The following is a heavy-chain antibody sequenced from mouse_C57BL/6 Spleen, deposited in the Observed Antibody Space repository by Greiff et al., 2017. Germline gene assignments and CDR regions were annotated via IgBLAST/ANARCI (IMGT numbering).Heavy chain of an antibody. CDR1: GYTFTSYW. CDR2: IHPNSGST. CDR3: ARPAVVAPDY. V-gene: IGHV1-64*01. J-gene: IGHJ2*01. D-gene: IGHD1-1*01. Sequence: QVHVKQPGAELVKPGASVKLSCKASGYTFTSYWMHWVKQRPGQGLEWIGMIHPNSGSTNYNEKFKSKATLTVDKSSSTAYMRLSSLTAEDSAVYYWARPAVVAPDYWGQGTTLTVSA.